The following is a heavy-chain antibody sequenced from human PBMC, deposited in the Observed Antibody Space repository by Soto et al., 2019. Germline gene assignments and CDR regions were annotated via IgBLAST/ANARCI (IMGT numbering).Heavy chain of an antibody. J-gene: IGHJ2*01. CDR1: GYTFTNYY. D-gene: IGHD3-22*01. V-gene: IGHV1-46*01. Sequence: QVQLVQSGAEVKKPGASVKISCKASGYTFTNYYMHWVRQAPGQGLEWMGIINPSGGTTRYAQKFQGRVTMTRDTSTSTVYMELSSLRSEDPAVYYCASYYDSSGSDYWYCDLWGRGTLVTVSS. CDR2: INPSGGTT. CDR3: ASYYDSSGSDYWYCDL.